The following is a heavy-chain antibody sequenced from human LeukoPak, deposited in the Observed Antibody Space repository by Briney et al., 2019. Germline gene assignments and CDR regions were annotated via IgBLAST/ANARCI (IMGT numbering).Heavy chain of an antibody. V-gene: IGHV3-48*01. CDR2: ISAASRGI. CDR3: ARDRDWFDP. CDR1: GFTFSTYS. Sequence: PGGSLRLSCAASGFTFSTYSMSWVRQAPGKGLEWISHISAASRGIYYADSVKGRFTISRDNAENSVFLQMTSLRPEDTAVYYCARDRDWFDPWGQGTLVTVSS. J-gene: IGHJ5*02. D-gene: IGHD3-10*01.